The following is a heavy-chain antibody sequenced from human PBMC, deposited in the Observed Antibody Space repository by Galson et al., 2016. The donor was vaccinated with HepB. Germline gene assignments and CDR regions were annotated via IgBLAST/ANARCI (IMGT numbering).Heavy chain of an antibody. Sequence: SETLSLTCTVSSGSINYDYWNWIRQPPGKGLEWIGYIHNSGGTKYNPSLRSRLTISMDTSKNQFSLRLNSMTAADTAVYYCAGVGSGSYVGSFDNWGQGTLVTVSS. D-gene: IGHD1-26*01. CDR2: IHNSGGT. CDR1: SGSINYDY. J-gene: IGHJ4*02. V-gene: IGHV4-59*01. CDR3: AGVGSGSYVGSFDN.